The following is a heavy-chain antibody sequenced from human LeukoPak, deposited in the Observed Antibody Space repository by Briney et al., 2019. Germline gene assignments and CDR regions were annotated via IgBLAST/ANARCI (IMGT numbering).Heavy chain of an antibody. CDR3: ASALGGYYDSSGYYFKSWYFDL. Sequence: SETLSLTCTVSGGSISSYYWSWIRQPPGKGLEWIGYIYYSGSTNYNPPLKSRVTISVDTSKNQFSLKLSSVTAADTAVYYCASALGGYYDSSGYYFKSWYFDLWGRGTLVTVSS. V-gene: IGHV4-59*01. J-gene: IGHJ2*01. CDR1: GGSISSYY. D-gene: IGHD3-22*01. CDR2: IYYSGST.